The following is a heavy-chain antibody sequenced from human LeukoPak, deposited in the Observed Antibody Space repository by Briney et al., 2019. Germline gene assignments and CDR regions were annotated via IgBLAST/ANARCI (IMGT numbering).Heavy chain of an antibody. CDR1: GFTFSSYG. CDR2: ISYDGSNK. J-gene: IGHJ6*02. Sequence: GRSLRLSCAASGFTFSSYGMHWVRQAPGKGLEWVAVISYDGSNKYYADSVKGRFTISRDNSKNTLYPQMNSLRAEDTAVYYCAKDQDYYGSDYYYYGMDVWGQGTTVTVSS. V-gene: IGHV3-30*18. CDR3: AKDQDYYGSDYYYYGMDV. D-gene: IGHD3-10*01.